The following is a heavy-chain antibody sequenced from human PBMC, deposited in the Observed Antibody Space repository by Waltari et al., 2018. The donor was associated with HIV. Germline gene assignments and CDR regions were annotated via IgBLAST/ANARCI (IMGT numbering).Heavy chain of an antibody. CDR2: SRDSTYWPRT. J-gene: IGHJ4*02. V-gene: IGHV3-49*03. D-gene: IGHD3-9*01. Sequence: EPQLVESGGDLVQTGRSLRLSCETSGFDFRFFALSWFRQAPGKGLQFVVRSRDSTYWPRTDYAASVQGRFTITRDNSKTTAYLQMNNLKTEYTAIYFCAMYRAYLYLLDYWGQGTQVTVSS. CDR3: AMYRAYLYLLDY. CDR1: GFDFRFFA.